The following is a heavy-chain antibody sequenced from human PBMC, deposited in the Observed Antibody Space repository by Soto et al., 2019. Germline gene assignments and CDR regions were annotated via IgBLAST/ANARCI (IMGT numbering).Heavy chain of an antibody. J-gene: IGHJ6*02. D-gene: IGHD3-9*01. V-gene: IGHV5-51*01. CDR1: GYSFTSYW. CDR3: ARDYDILTDYHYYYGMDV. CDR2: IYPGDSDT. Sequence: PGESLKISCKGSGYSFTSYWIGWVRQIPWKGLEWMGIIYPGDSDTRYSPSFQGQVTISADKSISTAYLQWSSLKASDTAMYYCARDYDILTDYHYYYGMDVWGQGTTVTVSS.